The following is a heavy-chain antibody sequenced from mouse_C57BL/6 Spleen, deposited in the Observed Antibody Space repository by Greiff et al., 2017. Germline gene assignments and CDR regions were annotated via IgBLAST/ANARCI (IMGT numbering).Heavy chain of an antibody. CDR3: RRVRQYDYYAMDY. D-gene: IGHD2-14*01. CDR1: GFTFSSYA. Sequence: EVKLVESGEGLVKPGGSLKLSCAASGFTFSSYAMSWVRQTPEKRLEWVAYISSGGSYIYYADTVKGRFTISRDNAKNTLYLQMSSLKSEDTAMYCSRRVRQYDYYAMDYWGQGTSVTVSS. V-gene: IGHV5-9-1*02. CDR2: ISSGGSYI. J-gene: IGHJ4*01.